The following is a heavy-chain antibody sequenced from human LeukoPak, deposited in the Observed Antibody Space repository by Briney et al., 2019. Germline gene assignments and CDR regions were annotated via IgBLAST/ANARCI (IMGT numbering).Heavy chain of an antibody. J-gene: IGHJ4*02. Sequence: PGGSLRLSCAASGFTFSSYGMHWVRQAPGKGLEWVAVTSYDGSNKDYADSVKGRFTISRDNSKNTLYLQMDSLRTEDTAVYYCARGYCTGGSCYLGDFWGQGTLVTVSS. CDR1: GFTFSSYG. D-gene: IGHD2-15*01. CDR3: ARGYCTGGSCYLGDF. CDR2: TSYDGSNK. V-gene: IGHV3-30-3*01.